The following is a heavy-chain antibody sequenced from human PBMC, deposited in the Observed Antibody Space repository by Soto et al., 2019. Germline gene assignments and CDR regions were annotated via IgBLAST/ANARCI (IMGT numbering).Heavy chain of an antibody. CDR2: ISYDGSNK. CDR3: AKTPSSGWSRGYFDY. D-gene: IGHD6-19*01. Sequence: QVPLVESGGGVVQPGRSLRLSCAASGFTFSSYGMHWVRQAPGKGLEWVAVISYDGSNKYYADSVKGRFTISRDNSKNTLYLQMNSLRAEDTAVYYCAKTPSSGWSRGYFDYWGQGTLVTVSS. CDR1: GFTFSSYG. J-gene: IGHJ4*02. V-gene: IGHV3-30*18.